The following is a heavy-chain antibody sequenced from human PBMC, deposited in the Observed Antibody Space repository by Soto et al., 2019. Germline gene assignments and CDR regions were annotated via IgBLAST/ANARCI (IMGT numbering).Heavy chain of an antibody. V-gene: IGHV1-46*03. D-gene: IGHD3-16*02. CDR1: GYTFTSYY. J-gene: IGHJ4*02. Sequence: ASVKVSCKASGYTFTSYYMHWVRQAPGQGLEWMGIINPSGGSTSYAQKFQGRVTMTRDTSTSTVYMELSSLRSEDTAVYYCAREAYYDYIWGSYHSRFDYWGQGTLVTVSS. CDR2: INPSGGST. CDR3: AREAYYDYIWGSYHSRFDY.